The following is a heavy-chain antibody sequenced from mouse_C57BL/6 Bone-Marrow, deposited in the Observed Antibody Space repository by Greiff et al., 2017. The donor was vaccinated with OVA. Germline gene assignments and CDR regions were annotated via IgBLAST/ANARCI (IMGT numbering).Heavy chain of an antibody. CDR3: AGSRSNSYAMDY. CDR1: GYAFSSYW. V-gene: IGHV1-80*01. Sequence: QVQLQQSGAELVKPGASVKISCKASGYAFSSYWMNWVKQRPGKGLEWIGQIYPGDGDTNYNGKFKGKATLTADKSSSTAYMQLSSLTSEDSAVYFCAGSRSNSYAMDYWGQGTSVTVSS. J-gene: IGHJ4*01. CDR2: IYPGDGDT. D-gene: IGHD2-5*01.